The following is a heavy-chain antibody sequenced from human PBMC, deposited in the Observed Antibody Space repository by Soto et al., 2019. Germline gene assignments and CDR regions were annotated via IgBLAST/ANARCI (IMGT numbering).Heavy chain of an antibody. Sequence: PGGSLRLSCAASGFTFSNHHLSWVRQAPGNGLHWVSPIISSGTSTGYADSVRGRFTISRDNAKNTLYLQMNSLRAEDTAVYYCARGIAAAGTDYWGQGTSVTVSS. V-gene: IGHV3-74*01. CDR1: GFTFSNHH. CDR2: IISSGTST. J-gene: IGHJ4*02. CDR3: ARGIAAAGTDY. D-gene: IGHD6-13*01.